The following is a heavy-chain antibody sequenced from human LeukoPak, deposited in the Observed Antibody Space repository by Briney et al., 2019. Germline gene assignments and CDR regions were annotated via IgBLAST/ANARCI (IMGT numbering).Heavy chain of an antibody. CDR1: GYSISSSSY. J-gene: IGHJ2*01. CDR3: ARRRDPPYWFFDL. CDR2: ISHSVST. V-gene: IGHV4-38-2*01. D-gene: IGHD5-24*01. Sequence: PSETLSLTCAVSGYSISSSSYWGWIRQPPGKGLQWIGDISHSVSTYYNPSLKSRVTISVDPSKSQVCLKLISVTAVDTAVYYCARRRDPPYWFFDLWGRGTLVTVSS.